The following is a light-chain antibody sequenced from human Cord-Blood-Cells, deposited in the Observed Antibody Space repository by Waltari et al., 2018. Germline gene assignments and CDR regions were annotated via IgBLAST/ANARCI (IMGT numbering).Light chain of an antibody. Sequence: QSALTQPASVSGSPGQSITISCTGTSSDVGGYNYVSWYQQHPGKAPKLMIYDVSTRPSGFSIRFSGSKSGNTASLTISGLQAEDEADYYCSSYTSSSTGVFGGGTKLTVL. CDR2: DVS. V-gene: IGLV2-14*01. J-gene: IGLJ2*01. CDR3: SSYTSSSTGV. CDR1: SSDVGGYNY.